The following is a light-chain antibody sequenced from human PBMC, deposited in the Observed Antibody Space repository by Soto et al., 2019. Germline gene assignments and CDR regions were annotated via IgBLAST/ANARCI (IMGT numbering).Light chain of an antibody. Sequence: DIQLTQSPSFLSASVGDRVTITCRASQGISSSLAWYQQKSGKAPNFLIYAASTLQTGVPSRFSVSGSGTEFSLTISSLQPEDFATYYCQQLNTYPFTFGPGTKVDIK. CDR3: QQLNTYPFT. V-gene: IGKV1-9*01. CDR2: AAS. J-gene: IGKJ3*01. CDR1: QGISSS.